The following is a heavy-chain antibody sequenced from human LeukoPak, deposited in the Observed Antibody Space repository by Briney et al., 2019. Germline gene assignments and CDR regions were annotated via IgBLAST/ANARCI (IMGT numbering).Heavy chain of an antibody. D-gene: IGHD3-10*01. Sequence: GGSMRLSCAASGFTFDDYAMHWVRQAPGKGLEWVSLISWDGGGTYYADTVKGRFTISRDNSKNSLYLQMNSLRAEDTALYYCAKDMAAYYYASGNIDYWGQGTLVTVSS. V-gene: IGHV3-43D*03. CDR3: AKDMAAYYYASGNIDY. CDR1: GFTFDDYA. J-gene: IGHJ4*02. CDR2: ISWDGGGT.